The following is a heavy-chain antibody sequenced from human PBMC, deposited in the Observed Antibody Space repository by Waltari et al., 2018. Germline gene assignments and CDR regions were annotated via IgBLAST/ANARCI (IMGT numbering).Heavy chain of an antibody. Sequence: EVQLVESGGGLVQPGGSLRLSCAASGFTVSSNYMSWVRQAPGKGLEWVSVIYSGGSTYYADSVKGRFTISRHNSKNTRYLQMNSLRAEDTAVYYCARVHYDFWSGPNGYYYMDVWGKGTTVTISS. J-gene: IGHJ6*03. CDR2: IYSGGST. CDR1: GFTVSSNY. D-gene: IGHD3-3*01. CDR3: ARVHYDFWSGPNGYYYMDV. V-gene: IGHV3-53*04.